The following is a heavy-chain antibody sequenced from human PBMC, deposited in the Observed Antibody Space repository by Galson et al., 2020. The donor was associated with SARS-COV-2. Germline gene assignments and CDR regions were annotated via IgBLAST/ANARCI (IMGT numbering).Heavy chain of an antibody. V-gene: IGHV1-69*13. CDR2: IIPIFGTA. CDR1: GGTFSSYA. CDR3: ATTVVTPQGRDDAFDS. J-gene: IGHJ3*02. Sequence: SVKVSCKASGGTFSSYAISWVRQAPGQGLEWMGGIIPIFGTANYAQKFQGRVTITADESTSTAYMELSSLRSEDTAVYYCATTVVTPQGRDDAFDSWGQGTMVTVPS. D-gene: IGHD4-17*01.